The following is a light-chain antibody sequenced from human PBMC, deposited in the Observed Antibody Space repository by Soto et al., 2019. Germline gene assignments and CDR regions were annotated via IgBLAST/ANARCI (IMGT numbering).Light chain of an antibody. CDR2: TNT. V-gene: IGLV1-44*01. CDR1: SSNVGGNP. CDR3: ASWDDSLNGPV. Sequence: QSVLTQPPSASGTPGQRVTISCSGSSSNVGGNPVNWYQHVPTTAPKLLIYTNTQRPSGVPDRFSGSKSGTSASLAISGLQSEDEADYYCASWDDSLNGPVSGTRTKVTV. J-gene: IGLJ1*01.